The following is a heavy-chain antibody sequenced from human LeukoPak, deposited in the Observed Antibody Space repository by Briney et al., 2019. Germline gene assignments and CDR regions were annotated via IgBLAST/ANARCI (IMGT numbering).Heavy chain of an antibody. CDR2: NYTSGST. CDR1: GGSISSGSDY. CDR3: ARDFGFWSGPNWFDP. Sequence: SETLSLTCTVSGGSISSGSDYWSWIRQPAGKGLECIGRNYTSGSTNYNPSLKSRVTISVDTSKNQFSLKLSSVTAADTAVYYCARDFGFWSGPNWFDPWGQGTLVTVSS. D-gene: IGHD3-3*01. J-gene: IGHJ5*02. V-gene: IGHV4-61*02.